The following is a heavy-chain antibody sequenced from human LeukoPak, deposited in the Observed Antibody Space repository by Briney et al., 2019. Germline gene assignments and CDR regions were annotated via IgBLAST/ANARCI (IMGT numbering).Heavy chain of an antibody. V-gene: IGHV4-30-2*01. CDR1: GGSISSGGYS. CDR3: ARVIQLWYFDY. Sequence: SQTLSLTCAVSGGSISSGGYSWSWIRQPPGKGLEWIGYIYHSGSTYYNPSLKSRVTISVDRSKNQFSLKLSSVTAADTAVYYCARVIQLWYFDYWGQGTPVTVSS. J-gene: IGHJ4*02. D-gene: IGHD5-18*01. CDR2: IYHSGST.